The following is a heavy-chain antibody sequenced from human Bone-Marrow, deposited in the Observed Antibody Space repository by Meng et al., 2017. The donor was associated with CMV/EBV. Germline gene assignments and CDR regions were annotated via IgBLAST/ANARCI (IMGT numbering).Heavy chain of an antibody. Sequence: GGSLRLSCAASGFTFSDYSMNWVRQAPGKGLEWLSYISSSGNTISYADSVKGRFTVSRDNVENSLYLQMSSLRVEDTAVYYCARDRAGEYSSSWPYYYYGMDVWGQGTTVTVSS. CDR1: GFTFSDYS. V-gene: IGHV3-48*04. CDR3: ARDRAGEYSSSWPYYYYGMDV. J-gene: IGHJ6*02. D-gene: IGHD6-13*01. CDR2: ISSSGNTI.